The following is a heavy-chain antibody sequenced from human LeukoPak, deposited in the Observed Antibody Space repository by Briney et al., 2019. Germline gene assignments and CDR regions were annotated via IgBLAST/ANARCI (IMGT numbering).Heavy chain of an antibody. Sequence: GGSLRLSCAAFGFTFSSHALSWVRQAPGKGLEWVSSLSGSGYNTYYADSVRGRFTISRDNSKNTVYLQMNSLRAEDTAVYYCAKDPYGTRYFDYWGQGTLVTVSS. J-gene: IGHJ4*02. CDR3: AKDPYGTRYFDY. CDR2: LSGSGYNT. CDR1: GFTFSSHA. V-gene: IGHV3-23*01. D-gene: IGHD2-2*01.